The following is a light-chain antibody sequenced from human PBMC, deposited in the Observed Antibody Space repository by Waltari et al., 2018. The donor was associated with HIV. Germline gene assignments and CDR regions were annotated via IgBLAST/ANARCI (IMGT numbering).Light chain of an antibody. J-gene: IGKJ2*01. CDR3: QQRSNWPYT. CDR1: QSVSSY. V-gene: IGKV3-11*01. Sequence: ETVLTQSPATLSLSPGEKATLSCRASQSVSSYLAWYHQKPGQAPRLLIYDASNRAAGIPARFSGIGSGTDFTLTISSLEPEDFAVYYCQQRSNWPYTFGQGTRVEIK. CDR2: DAS.